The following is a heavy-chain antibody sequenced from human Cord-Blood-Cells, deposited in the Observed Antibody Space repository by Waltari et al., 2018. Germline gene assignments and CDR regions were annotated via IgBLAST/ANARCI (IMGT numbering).Heavy chain of an antibody. CDR1: GFSLSNARMG. J-gene: IGHJ4*02. D-gene: IGHD6-6*01. V-gene: IGHV2-26*01. Sequence: QVTLKESGPVLVKPTATLTLTCTVSGFSLSNARMGVSWNRQPPGKALEWLAHIFSNDEKSYSTSLKSRLTISKDTSKSQVVLTMTNMDPVDTATYYCARITDWYSSSLCVDYWGQGTLVTVSS. CDR3: ARITDWYSSSLCVDY. CDR2: IFSNDEK.